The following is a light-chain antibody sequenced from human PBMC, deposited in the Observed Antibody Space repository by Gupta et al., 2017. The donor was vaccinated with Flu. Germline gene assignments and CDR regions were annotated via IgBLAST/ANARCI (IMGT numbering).Light chain of an antibody. J-gene: IGKJ1*01. CDR3: QQYTSWPPA. CDR1: QSVSSN. Sequence: GERASLSCTASQSVSSNLAWYQQKPGQAPRLLIYDASTRATGIPATFSGSGSGTEFTLTISSLQSEDFAVYYCQQYTSWPPAIGQGTKVEIK. V-gene: IGKV3-15*01. CDR2: DAS.